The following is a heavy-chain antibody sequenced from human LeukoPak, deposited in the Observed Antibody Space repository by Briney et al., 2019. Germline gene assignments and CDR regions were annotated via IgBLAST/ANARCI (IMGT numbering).Heavy chain of an antibody. CDR1: GYTFTDYY. CDR2: INPNSGGT. Sequence: AASVKVSCKASGYTFTDYYMHWVRQAPGQGLEWMGWINPNSGGTNYAQKFQGRVTITRDTSIGTAYMELSRLRSDDTAVYYCARDRGYSYGYVAYWGQGTLVTVS. V-gene: IGHV1-2*02. J-gene: IGHJ4*02. CDR3: ARDRGYSYGYVAY. D-gene: IGHD5-18*01.